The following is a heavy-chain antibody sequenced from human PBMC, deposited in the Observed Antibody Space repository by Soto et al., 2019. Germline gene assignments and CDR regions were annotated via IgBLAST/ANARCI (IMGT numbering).Heavy chain of an antibody. Sequence: SETLSLTCVVSNFSISSGYFWGWIRQSPGKGLEWIASIYRSGTTSYNPSLKSRVTISVDPSKNQFSLMLTAVTAADTAVYYCARTHSGSYYSVFNYWGRGSLVTVSS. CDR2: IYRSGTT. CDR3: ARTHSGSYYSVFNY. V-gene: IGHV4-38-2*01. CDR1: NFSISSGYF. J-gene: IGHJ4*02. D-gene: IGHD1-26*01.